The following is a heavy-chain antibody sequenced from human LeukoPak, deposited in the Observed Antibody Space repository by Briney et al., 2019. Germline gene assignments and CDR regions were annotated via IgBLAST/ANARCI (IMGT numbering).Heavy chain of an antibody. CDR2: IYYSGNT. CDR1: GGSISGYY. V-gene: IGHV4-59*08. Sequence: SETLSLTCSVSGGSISGYYWSWIRQPPGKGLEWIGYIYYSGNTNYNPSLKSRVTISVDTSKNQFSLKLNSVTAADTAVYYCARPRTSGRGEDYWGQGTLVTVSS. J-gene: IGHJ4*02. CDR3: ARPRTSGRGEDY. D-gene: IGHD2-15*01.